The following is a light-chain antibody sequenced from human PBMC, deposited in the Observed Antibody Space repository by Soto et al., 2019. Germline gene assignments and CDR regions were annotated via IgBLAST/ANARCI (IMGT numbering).Light chain of an antibody. V-gene: IGKV1-39*01. CDR2: GAS. J-gene: IGKJ1*01. CDR3: QQSSSTPWT. Sequence: DIQMTPSPSSLSASVGDRVTITCRASQSIRSYLNWYQQKPGKAPNLLIHGASTLQTGVPSRFSGSGSGADFTLTISSLQPEDFATYYCQQSSSTPWTFGQGTKVEIK. CDR1: QSIRSY.